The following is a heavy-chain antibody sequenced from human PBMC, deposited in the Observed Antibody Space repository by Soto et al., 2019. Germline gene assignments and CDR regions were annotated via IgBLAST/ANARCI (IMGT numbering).Heavy chain of an antibody. D-gene: IGHD2-2*01. V-gene: IGHV3-23*01. J-gene: IGHJ4*02. CDR3: AKDGDSITRNKPLDY. Sequence: PGGSLRNTCAPSVFRFSSYGMCWVRQAPGQGLEWVSSISVSGDRTFYADSVKGRFTISRDNSRNTLHLQMNSLRAEDTALYYCAKDGDSITRNKPLDYWGQGTLVAVSS. CDR1: VFRFSSYG. CDR2: ISVSGDRT.